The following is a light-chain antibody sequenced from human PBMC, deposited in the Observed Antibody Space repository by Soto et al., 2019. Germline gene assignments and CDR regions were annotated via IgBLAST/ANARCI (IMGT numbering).Light chain of an antibody. CDR1: QSVGSD. CDR2: DIF. Sequence: EIVMTQSPATLSVSPGERATLSFRASQSVGSDLAWYQQKPGQAPRIVIYDIFTRDTGVPTRISGSGSGTEFTLTISRLQSEDFEVYYCQQYNSWPLTFGGGTKVDIK. J-gene: IGKJ4*01. CDR3: QQYNSWPLT. V-gene: IGKV3D-15*01.